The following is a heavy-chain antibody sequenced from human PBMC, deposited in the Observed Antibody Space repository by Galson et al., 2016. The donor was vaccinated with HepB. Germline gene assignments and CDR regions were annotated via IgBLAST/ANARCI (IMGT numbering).Heavy chain of an antibody. CDR2: IDWVDEK. Sequence: PALVKPTQTLTLTCTFSGFSLSTSGLCMTWIRQPPGKALEWLALIDWVDEKYYTTSLKTRLTISKDTSKNQVVLRMTNMDPVDTATYYCERLSGWSDRHLDAWGQGTLGTVST. V-gene: IGHV2-70*01. D-gene: IGHD6-19*01. CDR3: ERLSGWSDRHLDA. J-gene: IGHJ5*02. CDR1: GFSLSTSGLC.